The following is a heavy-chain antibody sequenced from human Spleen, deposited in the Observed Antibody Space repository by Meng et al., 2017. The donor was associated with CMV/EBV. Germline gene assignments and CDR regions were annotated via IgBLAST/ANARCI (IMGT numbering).Heavy chain of an antibody. CDR2: ITPSGDKT. J-gene: IGHJ4*02. CDR3: ARVKSWNYRWYFDY. Sequence: GGSLRLPCVASGFTFSTYSMTWVRQAPGKGLEWVSAITPSGDKTYYPDSVKGRFTISRDNSKNTLYLQMNSLRAEDTAVYYCARVKSWNYRWYFDYWGQGTLVTVSS. D-gene: IGHD1-7*01. CDR1: GFTFSTYS. V-gene: IGHV3-23*01.